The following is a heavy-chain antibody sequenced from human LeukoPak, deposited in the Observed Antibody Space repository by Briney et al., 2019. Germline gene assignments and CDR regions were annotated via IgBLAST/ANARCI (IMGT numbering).Heavy chain of an antibody. Sequence: GGSLRLSCAASGFTFSSYAMSWVRQAPGKGLEWVSAISGSGGTTYYADSVKGRFTISRDNSKNTLYLEVISLTAEDTAVYYCAKDDAWLRFGEWSQGTLVTVSS. J-gene: IGHJ4*02. CDR2: ISGSGGTT. CDR1: GFTFSSYA. D-gene: IGHD3-10*01. V-gene: IGHV3-23*01. CDR3: AKDDAWLRFGE.